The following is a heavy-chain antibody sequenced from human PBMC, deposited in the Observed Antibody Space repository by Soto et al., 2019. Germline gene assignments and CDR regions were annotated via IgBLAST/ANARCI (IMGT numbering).Heavy chain of an antibody. V-gene: IGHV3-23*01. J-gene: IGHJ6*02. D-gene: IGHD3-10*01. CDR2: ISGSDGRT. CDR3: ARILSMVHSYWYGMDV. Sequence: PGESLRLSCAASGFTFSSYHMVWVRQAPGKGLERISSISGSDGRTYYKDTEKGRFTISRDNSKNKLNLQMSSLRVEDTAVYYCARILSMVHSYWYGMDVWGQGT. CDR1: GFTFSSYH.